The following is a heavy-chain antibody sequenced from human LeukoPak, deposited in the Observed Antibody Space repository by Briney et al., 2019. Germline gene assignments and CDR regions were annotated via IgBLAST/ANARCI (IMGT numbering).Heavy chain of an antibody. Sequence: PGGSLRLSCAASGFTFSSYSMNWVRQAPGKGLEWISILYLGDEGRTYYADSVKGRFTISRDNSKNTLFLQMNSLGVEDTAVYHCAGGRGYLIDYWGQGTLVTVSS. V-gene: IGHV3-66*01. CDR2: LYLGDEGRT. CDR1: GFTFSSYS. J-gene: IGHJ4*02. CDR3: AGGRGYLIDY. D-gene: IGHD3-10*01.